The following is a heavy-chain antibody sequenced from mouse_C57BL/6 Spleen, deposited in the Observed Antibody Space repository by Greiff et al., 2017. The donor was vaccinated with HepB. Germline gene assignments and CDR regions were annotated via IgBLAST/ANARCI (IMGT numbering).Heavy chain of an antibody. D-gene: IGHD2-3*01. Sequence: VQLQQSGAELVRPGASVKLSCKASGYTFTDYYINWVKQRPGQGLEWIARIYPGSGNTNYNEKFKGKATLTVEKSSSTAYMQLSSLTSEDSAVYFCARWKDDYYSYAMDYWGQGTSVTVSS. CDR1: GYTFTDYY. J-gene: IGHJ4*01. CDR2: IYPGSGNT. CDR3: ARWKDDYYSYAMDY. V-gene: IGHV1-76*01.